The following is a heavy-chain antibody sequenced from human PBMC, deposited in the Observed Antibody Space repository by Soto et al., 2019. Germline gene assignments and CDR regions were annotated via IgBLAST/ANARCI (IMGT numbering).Heavy chain of an antibody. J-gene: IGHJ6*02. Sequence: GGSLRLSCAASGFTFSDSAMHWVRQASGKGLEWVGRIRSKALSYATAYAASVQGRFTISRDDSENTTYLQMNSLKTEDTAVYYCLRASWNYYYYGMDIWGQGTTVTVSS. CDR2: IRSKALSYAT. V-gene: IGHV3-73*01. CDR1: GFTFSDSA. D-gene: IGHD1-1*01. CDR3: LRASWNYYYYGMDI.